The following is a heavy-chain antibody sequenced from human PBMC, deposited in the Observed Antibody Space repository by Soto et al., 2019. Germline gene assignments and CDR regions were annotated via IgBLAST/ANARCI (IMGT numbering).Heavy chain of an antibody. Sequence: EVQLMESGGGLVQPGGSLRLSCAASTFTFTNYWTHWVRQAPGKGLVWVSCFSGDGSETTYADSVKGRFTLSRDNAKSTVFLQMNSLRPEDTAMYYCARDGGSPDIDFDYWGQGTLVTVSS. J-gene: IGHJ4*02. CDR1: TFTFTNYW. D-gene: IGHD2-15*01. CDR2: FSGDGSET. CDR3: ARDGGSPDIDFDY. V-gene: IGHV3-74*01.